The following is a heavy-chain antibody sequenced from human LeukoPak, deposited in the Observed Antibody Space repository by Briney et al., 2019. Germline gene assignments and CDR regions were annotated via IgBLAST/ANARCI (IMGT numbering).Heavy chain of an antibody. V-gene: IGHV4-4*02. CDR3: VRDGITMIVVGGLAFDI. CDR1: GGSISSSNW. J-gene: IGHJ3*02. Sequence: SETLSLTCAVSGGSISSSNWWSWVRQPPGKGLEWIGEIYHSGSTNYNPSLKSRVTISVDTSKNQFSLKLSSVTAADTAVYYCVRDGITMIVVGGLAFDIWGQGTMVTVSS. CDR2: IYHSGST. D-gene: IGHD3-22*01.